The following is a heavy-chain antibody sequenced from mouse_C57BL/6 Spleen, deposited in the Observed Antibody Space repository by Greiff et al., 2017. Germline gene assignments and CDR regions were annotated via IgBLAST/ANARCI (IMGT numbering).Heavy chain of an antibody. CDR1: GFTFSDYG. CDR3: ARPAVVAMDY. Sequence: EVKLVESGGGLVKPGGSLKLSCAASGFTFSDYGMHWVRQAPEKGLEWVAYISSGSSTIYYADTVKGRFTISRDNAKNTLFLQMTSLRSEDTAMXYWARPAVVAMDYWGQGTSVTVSS. V-gene: IGHV5-17*01. CDR2: ISSGSSTI. D-gene: IGHD1-1*01. J-gene: IGHJ4*01.